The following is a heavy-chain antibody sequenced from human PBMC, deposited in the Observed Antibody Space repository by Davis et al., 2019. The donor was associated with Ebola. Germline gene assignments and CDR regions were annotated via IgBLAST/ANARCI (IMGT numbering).Heavy chain of an antibody. Sequence: PSETLSLTCTVSGGSISSSSYYWGWIRQPPGKGLEWIGSIYYSGSTYYNPSLKSRVTISVDTSKNQFSLKLSSVTAADTAVYYCARVGSSWSIDYWGQGTLVTVSS. V-gene: IGHV4-39*01. D-gene: IGHD6-13*01. CDR2: IYYSGST. J-gene: IGHJ4*02. CDR1: GGSISSSSYY. CDR3: ARVGSSWSIDY.